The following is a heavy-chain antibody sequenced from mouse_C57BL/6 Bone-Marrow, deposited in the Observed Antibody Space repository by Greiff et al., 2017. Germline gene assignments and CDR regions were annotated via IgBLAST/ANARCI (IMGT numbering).Heavy chain of an antibody. CDR2: IHPNSGST. CDR3: ARSPSIDYYGSWAWFAY. J-gene: IGHJ3*01. V-gene: IGHV1-64*01. CDR1: GYTFTSYW. Sequence: QVQLQQPGAELVKPGASVKLSCKASGYTFTSYWMHWVKQRPGQGLEWIGMIHPNSGSTNYNEKFKSKATLTVDKSSSTAYMQLSSLTSEDSAVEYCARSPSIDYYGSWAWFAYWGQGTLVTVSA. D-gene: IGHD1-1*01.